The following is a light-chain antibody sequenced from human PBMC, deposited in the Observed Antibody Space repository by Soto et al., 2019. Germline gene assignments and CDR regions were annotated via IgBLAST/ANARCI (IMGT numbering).Light chain of an antibody. V-gene: IGKV3-20*01. CDR3: HQYGSPPFT. CDR1: RSLSSTY. J-gene: IGKJ3*01. CDR2: GTS. Sequence: EIVLTQSPGTLSLSPGERGTLSCRASRSLSSTYLAWYQQKPGQAPRLLIYGTSNRATGIPDRFSGSESGTDFTRTISRLEPEDFEVYYCHQYGSPPFTFGPGTKVDIK.